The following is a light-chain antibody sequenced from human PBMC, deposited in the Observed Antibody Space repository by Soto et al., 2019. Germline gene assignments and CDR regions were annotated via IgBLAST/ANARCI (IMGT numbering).Light chain of an antibody. CDR3: QLYGTSPL. CDR1: LTVSSTY. CDR2: ATS. Sequence: EIVLTQSPVTLSLSPGASATLSCRASLTVSSTYLTWYQQRPGQAPRLLIYATSTRSTDVPDRFSGSGSGTDFTLTISGLEPEDFGMYYCQLYGTSPLFGPGTKVDVK. J-gene: IGKJ3*01. V-gene: IGKV3-20*01.